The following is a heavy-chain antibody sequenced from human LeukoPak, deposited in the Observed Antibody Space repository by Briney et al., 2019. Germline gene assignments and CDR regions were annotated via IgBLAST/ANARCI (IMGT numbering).Heavy chain of an antibody. D-gene: IGHD6-6*01. J-gene: IGHJ4*02. Sequence: ASVKVSCKASGGTFSSYAISWVRQAPGQGLEWMGRIIPIFGTANYAQKFQGRVTITTDESTSTAYMELSSLRSEDTAVYYCAREQVAACFQIDYWGQGTLVTVSS. V-gene: IGHV1-69*05. CDR1: GGTFSSYA. CDR2: IIPIFGTA. CDR3: AREQVAACFQIDY.